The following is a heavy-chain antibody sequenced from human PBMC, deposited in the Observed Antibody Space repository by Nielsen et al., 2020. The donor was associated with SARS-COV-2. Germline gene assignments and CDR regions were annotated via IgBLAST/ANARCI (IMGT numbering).Heavy chain of an antibody. D-gene: IGHD3-16*01. CDR3: VRGLQVPNGLAHR. CDR2: FKSVGSTT. Sequence: GESLKISCSDSGFTFSTYWMYWVRQAPGKGLECVSRFKSVGSTTSYADSVKGRFTISRDNAKNTLYLQMNSLRAEDTAVYYCVRGLQVPNGLAHRWGQGTLVTVSS. J-gene: IGHJ4*02. CDR1: GFTFSTYW. V-gene: IGHV3-74*01.